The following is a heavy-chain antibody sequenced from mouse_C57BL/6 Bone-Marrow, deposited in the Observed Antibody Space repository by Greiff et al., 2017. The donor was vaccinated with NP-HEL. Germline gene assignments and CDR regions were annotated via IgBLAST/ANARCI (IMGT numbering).Heavy chain of an antibody. CDR2: INPSNGGT. V-gene: IGHV1-53*01. CDR1: GYTFTSYW. Sequence: VQLQQPGTELVKPGASVKLSCKASGYTFTSYWMPWVKQRPGQGLEWIGNINPSNGGTNYNEKFKSMATLTVDKSSSTAYMQLSSLTSEDSAVYYCARSEAYRGYFDVWGTGTTVTVSS. J-gene: IGHJ1*03. D-gene: IGHD2-12*01. CDR3: ARSEAYRGYFDV.